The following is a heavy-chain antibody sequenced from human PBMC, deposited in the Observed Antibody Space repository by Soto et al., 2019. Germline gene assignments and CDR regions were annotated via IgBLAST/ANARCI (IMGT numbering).Heavy chain of an antibody. D-gene: IGHD1-1*01. Sequence: QVQLVQSGAEVKKPGASVKVSCKASGDTFTTYYIHWVRQAPGQGLEWMGIIDPSSGSAGYAQRFQVSVTMTRDTPTRTFYMELSSLRSEDTAVYYCARGNDLPYSYYGLDVWGQGTTVTVSS. V-gene: IGHV1-46*03. CDR3: ARGNDLPYSYYGLDV. CDR1: GDTFTTYY. CDR2: IDPSSGSA. J-gene: IGHJ6*02.